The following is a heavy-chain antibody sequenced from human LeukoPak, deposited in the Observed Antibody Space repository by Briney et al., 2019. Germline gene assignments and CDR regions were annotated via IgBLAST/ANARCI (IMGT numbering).Heavy chain of an antibody. D-gene: IGHD4-23*01. J-gene: IGHJ6*02. V-gene: IGHV4-34*01. CDR2: INHSGST. CDR3: ARGDGGASGGMDV. Sequence: SGTLSLTCAVYGGSFSGYYWSWIRQPPGKGLEWIGEINHSGSTNYNPSLKSRVTISVDTSKNQFSLKLSSVTAADTAVYYCARGDGGASGGMDVWGQGTTVTVSS. CDR1: GGSFSGYY.